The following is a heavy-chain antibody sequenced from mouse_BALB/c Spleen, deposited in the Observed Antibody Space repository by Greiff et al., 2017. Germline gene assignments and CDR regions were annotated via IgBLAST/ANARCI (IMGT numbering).Heavy chain of an antibody. V-gene: IGHV3-6*02. D-gene: IGHD2-14*01. CDR1: GYSITSGYY. CDR2: ISYDGSN. Sequence: EVQLVESGPGLVKPSQSLSLTCSVTGYSITSGYYWNWIRQFPGNKLEWMGYISYDGSNNYNPSLKNRISITRDTSKNQFFLKLNSVTTEDTATYYCAREDYRYPMDYWGQGTSVTVSS. CDR3: AREDYRYPMDY. J-gene: IGHJ4*01.